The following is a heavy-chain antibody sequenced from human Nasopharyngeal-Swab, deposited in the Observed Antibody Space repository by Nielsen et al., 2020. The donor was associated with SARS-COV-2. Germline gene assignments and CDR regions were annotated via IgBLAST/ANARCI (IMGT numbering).Heavy chain of an antibody. CDR2: VNEDGTTI. CDR3: TRDLSGPADL. CDR1: GFRLSDYW. J-gene: IGHJ4*01. D-gene: IGHD1-26*01. Sequence: GESLKISCGSSGFRLSDYWMHWVRQVPGKGLEWVARVNEDGTTITYADSVKGRFTISRDYAKNTLFLRMRSLRDDDTAVYYCTRDLSGPADLWGLGILVTVSS. V-gene: IGHV3-74*03.